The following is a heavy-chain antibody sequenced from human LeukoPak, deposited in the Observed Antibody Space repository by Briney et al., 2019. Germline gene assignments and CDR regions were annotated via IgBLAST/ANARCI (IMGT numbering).Heavy chain of an antibody. J-gene: IGHJ4*02. D-gene: IGHD6-13*01. Sequence: PGGSLRLSCAASGFTFSDYAMHWVRQAPGRELQYVAAISYNGNGIHYAASVKGRFTISRDNAKNSLFLQMNSLRAEDTAVYYCARDQVSIAGTGIDYWGQGTLVTVSS. CDR1: GFTFSDYA. V-gene: IGHV3-64*02. CDR3: ARDQVSIAGTGIDY. CDR2: ISYNGNGI.